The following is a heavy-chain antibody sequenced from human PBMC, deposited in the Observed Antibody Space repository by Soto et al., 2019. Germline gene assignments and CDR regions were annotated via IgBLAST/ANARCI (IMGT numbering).Heavy chain of an antibody. D-gene: IGHD1-26*01. CDR1: GFTFSDYY. CDR3: ARARVGAASSFDY. Sequence: EVQLVESGGGVVQPGGSLRLSCAVSGFTFSDYYMDWVRQAPGKGLEWVGRTRSKAYSYSTEYAASVIGRFTISRDDSKNSLYLQMNSLRTEDTALYWCARARVGAASSFDYWGQGTLVTVSS. J-gene: IGHJ4*02. V-gene: IGHV3-72*01. CDR2: TRSKAYSYST.